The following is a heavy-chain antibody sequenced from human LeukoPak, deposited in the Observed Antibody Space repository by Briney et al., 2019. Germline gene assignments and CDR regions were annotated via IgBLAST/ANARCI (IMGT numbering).Heavy chain of an antibody. CDR3: ARGGDYLDF. CDR2: IKQDGSEK. J-gene: IGHJ4*02. CDR1: GFTFSIYW. V-gene: IGHV3-7*05. Sequence: GGSLRLSCAACGFTFSIYWMSWVRQAPGKGLEWVANIKQDGSEKYYVDSVKGRFTISRDNANNSLYLQMNSLRAEDTAVYYCARGGDYLDFWGQGTLVTVSS.